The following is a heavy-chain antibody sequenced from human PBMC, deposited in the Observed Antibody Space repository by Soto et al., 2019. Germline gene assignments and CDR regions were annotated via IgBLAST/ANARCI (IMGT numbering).Heavy chain of an antibody. D-gene: IGHD3-10*01. CDR1: GFTFSSYW. CDR3: ARDSSPSSHYYGSMDHLFAFDI. V-gene: IGHV3-7*01. CDR2: IKQDGGEK. J-gene: IGHJ3*02. Sequence: GGSLRLSCAASGFTFSSYWMRWVRQAPGKGLEWVANIKQDGGEKYYVDSVKGRFTISRDNAKNSLYLQMNSLRAEDTAVYYCARDSSPSSHYYGSMDHLFAFDIWGQGTMVTVSS.